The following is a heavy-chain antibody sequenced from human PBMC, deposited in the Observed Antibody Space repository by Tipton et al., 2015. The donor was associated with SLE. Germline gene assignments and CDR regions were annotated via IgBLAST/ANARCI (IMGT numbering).Heavy chain of an antibody. D-gene: IGHD6-19*01. J-gene: IGHJ5*02. V-gene: IGHV3-66*01. Sequence: VQSGGGLVQPGGSLRLSCAASGFTVSSNYMSWVRQAPGKGLEWVSVIYSGGSTYYADSVKGRFTISRDNSKNTLYLQMNSLRAEDTAVYYCARYFPAGLYSSGWSWGQGTLVTVSS. CDR1: GFTVSSNY. CDR2: IYSGGST. CDR3: ARYFPAGLYSSGWS.